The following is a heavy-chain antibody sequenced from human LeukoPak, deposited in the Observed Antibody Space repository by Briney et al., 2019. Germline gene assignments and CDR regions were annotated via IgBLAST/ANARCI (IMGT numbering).Heavy chain of an antibody. D-gene: IGHD3-10*01. CDR1: GGSISSSSYY. CDR3: ARESITMVRGLIDY. V-gene: IGHV4-39*07. J-gene: IGHJ4*02. Sequence: PSETLSLTCTVSGGSISSSSYYWGWIRQPPGKGLEWIGSIYYSGSTYYNPSLKSRVTISVDTSKNQFSLKLSSVTAADTAVYYCARESITMVRGLIDYWGQGTLVNVSS. CDR2: IYYSGST.